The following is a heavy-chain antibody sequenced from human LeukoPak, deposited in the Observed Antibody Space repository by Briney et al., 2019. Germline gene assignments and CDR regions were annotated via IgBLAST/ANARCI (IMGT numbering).Heavy chain of an antibody. CDR3: ARGGGYASGLAY. CDR1: GGSISSYY. CDR2: ISYSGNT. V-gene: IGHV4-59*01. J-gene: IGHJ4*02. D-gene: IGHD5-12*01. Sequence: PSETLSLTCTVSGGSISSYYWSWIRQPPGKGLEWIGYISYSGNTNYNPSLKSRVTISVDTSKNQLSLRLTSVTAADTAVYYCARGGGYASGLAYWGQGTLVTVSS.